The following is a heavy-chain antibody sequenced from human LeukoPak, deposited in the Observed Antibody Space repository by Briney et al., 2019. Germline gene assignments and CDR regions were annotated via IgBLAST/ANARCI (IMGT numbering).Heavy chain of an antibody. CDR1: GFAFSSYA. Sequence: GGSLRLSCAASGFAFSSYAMNWVRQAPGKGLEWVSIISGSGVSTYYADSVKGRFTISRDSSRNTLYLQMDSLRTEDTAIYYCATSPCSGGTCYSGYFDLWGQGTLVTVSS. V-gene: IGHV3-23*01. J-gene: IGHJ4*02. D-gene: IGHD2-15*01. CDR2: ISGSGVST. CDR3: ATSPCSGGTCYSGYFDL.